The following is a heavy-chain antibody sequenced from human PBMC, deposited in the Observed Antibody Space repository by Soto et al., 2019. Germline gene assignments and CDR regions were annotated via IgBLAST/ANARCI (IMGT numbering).Heavy chain of an antibody. D-gene: IGHD5-12*01. V-gene: IGHV4-30-4*01. CDR2: IFYTGST. CDR3: AGVKATLYRHYYFDY. J-gene: IGHJ4*02. Sequence: PSETLSLTCSVSGGTINSGDYSWSWIRHPPGKGLEWIGSIFYTGSTYYSPSLKSRASMSMDTSKNLFSLMLRSLTAADTAVYFCAGVKATLYRHYYFDYWGQGTPVTVSS. CDR1: GGTINSGDYS.